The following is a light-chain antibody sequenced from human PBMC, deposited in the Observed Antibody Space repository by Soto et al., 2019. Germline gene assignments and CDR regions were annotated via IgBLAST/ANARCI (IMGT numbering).Light chain of an antibody. V-gene: IGLV2-8*01. J-gene: IGLJ2*01. Sequence: QSALTQPPSASGSPGQSVTISCSGTSSDVGSYNYVSWYQQHPGKAPKLMIYEVNERPSGVPDRFSGSKSGNMASLTVSGPQAEDEADYYCSSYGGSNNFVVFGGGTQLTVL. CDR1: SSDVGSYNY. CDR2: EVN. CDR3: SSYGGSNNFVV.